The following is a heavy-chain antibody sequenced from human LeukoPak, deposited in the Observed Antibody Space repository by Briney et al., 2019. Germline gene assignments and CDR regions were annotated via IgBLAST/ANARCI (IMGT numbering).Heavy chain of an antibody. CDR2: INHSGST. Sequence: SETLSLTCAVHGGSFSGYYWSWIRQPPGKGLEWIGEINHSGSTSYNPSLKSRVTISVDTSKNQFSLKLSSVTAADTAVYYCARGPSLDYWGQGTLVTVSS. CDR1: GGSFSGYY. J-gene: IGHJ4*02. V-gene: IGHV4-34*01. CDR3: ARGPSLDY.